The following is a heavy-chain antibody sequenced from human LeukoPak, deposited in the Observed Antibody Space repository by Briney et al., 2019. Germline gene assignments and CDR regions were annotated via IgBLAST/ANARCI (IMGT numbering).Heavy chain of an antibody. Sequence: GGSLRLSCAASGFTFSDYWMSWVRQAPGKGLEWVANIKEDGSEQYYVDAVKGRFTASRDNARKSVYLQMNSLRADDTAVYYCTKRWSVNWFDPWGQGTLVTVSS. CDR3: TKRWSVNWFDP. CDR1: GFTFSDYW. CDR2: IKEDGSEQ. V-gene: IGHV3-7*01. D-gene: IGHD3-3*01. J-gene: IGHJ5*02.